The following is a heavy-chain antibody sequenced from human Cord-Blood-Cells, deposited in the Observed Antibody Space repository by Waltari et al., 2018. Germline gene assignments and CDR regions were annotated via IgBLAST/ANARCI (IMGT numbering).Heavy chain of an antibody. V-gene: IGHV4-39*01. CDR3: ARSLYYYGSGSFFDY. Sequence: GWIRQPPGKGLEWIGSIYYSGSTYYNPSLKSRVTISVDTSKNQFSLKLSSVTAADTAVYYCARSLYYYGSGSFFDYWGQGTLVTVSS. D-gene: IGHD3-10*01. CDR2: IYYSGST. J-gene: IGHJ4*02.